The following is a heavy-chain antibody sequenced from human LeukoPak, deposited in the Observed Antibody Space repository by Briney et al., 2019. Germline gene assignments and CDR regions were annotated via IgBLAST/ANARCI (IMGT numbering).Heavy chain of an antibody. D-gene: IGHD3-22*01. CDR3: ATANYYNIRAFDF. V-gene: IGHV1-24*01. J-gene: IGHJ4*02. CDR2: FHPDEGET. Sequence: GASVKVSCKVSGYTLTKLSTHWVRQAPGKGLEWMGGFHPDEGETIYAQKLQGRLTMTEDTSTDTGYMELSSLRSEDTAIYYCATANYYNIRAFDFWGQGTLVTVSS. CDR1: GYTLTKLS.